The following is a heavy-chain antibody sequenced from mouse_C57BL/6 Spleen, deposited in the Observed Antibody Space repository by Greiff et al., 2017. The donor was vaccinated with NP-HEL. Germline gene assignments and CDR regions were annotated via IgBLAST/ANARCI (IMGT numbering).Heavy chain of an antibody. J-gene: IGHJ2*01. D-gene: IGHD1-1*01. CDR1: GYTFTSYG. Sequence: QVQLQQSGAELARPGASVKLSCKASGYTFTSYGISWVKQRTGQGLEWIGEIYPGSGNTYYNEKFKGKATLTADKSSSTAYMELRSLTSEDSAVYFCASAGYGSSPYGDWGQGTTLTVSS. CDR2: IYPGSGNT. CDR3: ASAGYGSSPYGD. V-gene: IGHV1-81*01.